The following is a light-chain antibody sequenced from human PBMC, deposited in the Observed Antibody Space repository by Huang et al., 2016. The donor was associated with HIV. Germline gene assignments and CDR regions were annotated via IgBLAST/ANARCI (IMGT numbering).Light chain of an antibody. V-gene: IGKV3-15*01. CDR1: HSVGSN. J-gene: IGKJ1*01. Sequence: EIVMTQSPATLSVSPGERVTLSCTASHSVGSNLAWYQQKPGQAPRLLFYGASARATGIPARFSGGGSGTEFTLTISSLQSEDFAVYSCQQYYTWPLTFGQGTKVEI. CDR2: GAS. CDR3: QQYYTWPLT.